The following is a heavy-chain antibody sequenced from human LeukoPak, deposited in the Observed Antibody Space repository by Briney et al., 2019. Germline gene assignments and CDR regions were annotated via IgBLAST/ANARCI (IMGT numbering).Heavy chain of an antibody. CDR3: ARGTGIITSCSV. J-gene: IGHJ4*02. CDR1: GDSISSGEYS. D-gene: IGHD2-2*01. Sequence: SQTLSLTCAVSGDSISSGEYSWNWIRQPPGKGLEWIGSIYHSGSTYYSPSLKSRVTMSVDRSKNQFSLKPSSVTAADTAVYYCARGTGIITSCSVWGQGTLVTVSS. V-gene: IGHV4-30-2*01. CDR2: IYHSGST.